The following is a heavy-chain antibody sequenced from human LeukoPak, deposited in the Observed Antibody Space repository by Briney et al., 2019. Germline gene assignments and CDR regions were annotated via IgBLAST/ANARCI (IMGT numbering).Heavy chain of an antibody. Sequence: PGGSLRLSCAASGFAVSSNYMSWVRQAPGKGLEQVSVIYSGGDTYYADSVKGRFTISRDKSKNTLYLQMNSLRDEDTAVYYCATGGEYYDGRGYGHDHWGQGTLVTVSS. CDR1: GFAVSSNY. V-gene: IGHV3-53*01. J-gene: IGHJ4*02. D-gene: IGHD3-22*01. CDR3: ATGGEYYDGRGYGHDH. CDR2: IYSGGDT.